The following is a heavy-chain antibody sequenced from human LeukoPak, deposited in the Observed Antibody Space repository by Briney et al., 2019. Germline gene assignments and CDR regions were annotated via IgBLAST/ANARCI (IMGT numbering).Heavy chain of an antibody. CDR3: ARVDIKGGSYYYYFDY. V-gene: IGHV1-18*01. CDR2: VSAYNGNT. D-gene: IGHD1-26*01. CDR1: GYTFTSYG. J-gene: IGHJ4*02. Sequence: ASVKVSCKASGYTFTSYGISWVRQAPGQGLEWMGWVSAYNGNTNYAQKLQGRVTMTTDTSTSTAYMELRSLRSDDTAVYYCARVDIKGGSYYYYFDYWGQGTLVTVSS.